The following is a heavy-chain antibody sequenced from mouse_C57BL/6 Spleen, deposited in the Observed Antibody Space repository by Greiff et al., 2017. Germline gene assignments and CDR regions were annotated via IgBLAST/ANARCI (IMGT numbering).Heavy chain of an antibody. V-gene: IGHV1-58*01. CDR1: GYTFTSYG. Sequence: VQLQQSGAELVRPGSSVKMSCKTSGYTFTSYGINWVKQRPGQGLEWIGYIYIGSGYTEYNEKFKGKATLTSDTSSSTAYMQLSSLTSEDSAIYFCAKRMWTGNYYAMDYWGQGTSVTVSS. CDR2: IYIGSGYT. CDR3: AKRMWTGNYYAMDY. J-gene: IGHJ4*01.